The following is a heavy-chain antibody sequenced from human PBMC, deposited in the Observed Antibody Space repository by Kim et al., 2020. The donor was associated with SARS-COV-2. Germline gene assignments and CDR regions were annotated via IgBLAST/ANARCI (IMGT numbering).Heavy chain of an antibody. D-gene: IGHD2-15*01. CDR1: GYSFTSYW. CDR3: ARLGLGCSCGSCYSGGDAFDI. J-gene: IGHJ3*02. Sequence: GESLKISCKGSGYSFTSYWIGWVRQMPGKGLEWMGIIYPGDSDTRYSPSFQGQVTISADKSISTAYLQWSSLKASDTAMYYCARLGLGCSCGSCYSGGDAFDIWGQGTMVTVSS. CDR2: IYPGDSDT. V-gene: IGHV5-51*01.